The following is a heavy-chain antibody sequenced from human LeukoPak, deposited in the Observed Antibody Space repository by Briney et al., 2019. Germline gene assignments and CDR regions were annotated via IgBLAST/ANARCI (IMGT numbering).Heavy chain of an antibody. Sequence: PSETLSLTCTVSGGSISSGGYYWSWIRQHPGTGLEWIGYIYYSGSTYYNPSLKSRVTISVDTSKNQFSLKLSSVTAADTAVYYCAGPYCSGGSCYPSPGYWGQGTLVTVSS. J-gene: IGHJ4*02. CDR1: GGSISSGGYY. D-gene: IGHD2-15*01. V-gene: IGHV4-31*03. CDR2: IYYSGST. CDR3: AGPYCSGGSCYPSPGY.